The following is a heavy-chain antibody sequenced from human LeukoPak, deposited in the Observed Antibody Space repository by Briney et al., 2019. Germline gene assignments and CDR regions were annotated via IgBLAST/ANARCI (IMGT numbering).Heavy chain of an antibody. CDR2: IKSKTDRGTT. CDR3: TTPYYDILTGYDWGAFDY. D-gene: IGHD3-9*01. V-gene: IGHV3-15*01. CDR1: GFTFNHAW. Sequence: GGSLRLSCAASGFTFNHAWMSWVRQAPGKGLEWVGRIKSKTDRGTTDYAAPVKGRFTISRDDSKNTLYLQMNSLKTEDTAVYYCTTPYYDILTGYDWGAFDYWGQGTLVTVSS. J-gene: IGHJ4*02.